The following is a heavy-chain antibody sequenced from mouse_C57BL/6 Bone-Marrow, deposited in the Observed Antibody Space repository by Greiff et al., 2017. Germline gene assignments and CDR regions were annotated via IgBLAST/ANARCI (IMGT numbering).Heavy chain of an antibody. CDR1: GYTFTSYW. CDR2: IYPGNSDT. Sequence: EVQLQQSGTVLARPGASVKMSCKTSGYTFTSYWMHWVKQRPGQGLEWIGAIYPGNSDTSYNQKFKGKAKLTAVTSASTAYMELSSLTNEDSAVYYCTRVSYDGYPFAYWGQGTLVTVSA. D-gene: IGHD2-3*01. CDR3: TRVSYDGYPFAY. J-gene: IGHJ3*01. V-gene: IGHV1-5*01.